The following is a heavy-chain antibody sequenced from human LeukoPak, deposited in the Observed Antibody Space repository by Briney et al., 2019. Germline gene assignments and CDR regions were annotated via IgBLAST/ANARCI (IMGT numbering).Heavy chain of an antibody. Sequence: ASVKVSCKASGGTFSSYAISWVRRAPGQGLEWMGGIIPIFGTANYAQKFQGRVTMTRDTSTSTVYMELSSLRSEDTAVYYCARASGISRGGNPVHPGYWGQGTLVTVSS. CDR3: ARASGISRGGNPVHPGY. CDR2: IIPIFGTA. V-gene: IGHV1-69*05. J-gene: IGHJ4*02. CDR1: GGTFSSYA. D-gene: IGHD4-23*01.